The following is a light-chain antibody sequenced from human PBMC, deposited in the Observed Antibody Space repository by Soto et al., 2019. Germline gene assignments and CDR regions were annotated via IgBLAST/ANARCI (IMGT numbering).Light chain of an antibody. V-gene: IGLV4-60*02. J-gene: IGLJ2*01. Sequence: QPVLTQSPSASASLGSSVKLTCTLSSGHSSYIIAWHQQQPGKAPRYLMKLEGTGSYNKGSGVPDRFSGSSSGADRYLTISNLQFEDEADYYCETWDRNTVVFGGGTKVTVL. CDR1: SGHSSYI. CDR3: ETWDRNTVV. CDR2: LEGTGSY.